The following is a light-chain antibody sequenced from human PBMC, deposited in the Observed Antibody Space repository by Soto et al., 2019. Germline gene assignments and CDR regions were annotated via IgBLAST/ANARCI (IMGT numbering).Light chain of an antibody. CDR3: SSYSISTAYL. CDR1: SSDIGAYNY. V-gene: IGLV2-8*01. Sequence: QSALTQPPSASGSPGQSVTISCTGTSSDIGAYNYVSWYQQHPGKVPKLIIHEVTKRPSGVPDRFSASKSGNTASLTVSGLQAEDEADYFCSSYSISTAYLFGTGTKLTVL. CDR2: EVT. J-gene: IGLJ1*01.